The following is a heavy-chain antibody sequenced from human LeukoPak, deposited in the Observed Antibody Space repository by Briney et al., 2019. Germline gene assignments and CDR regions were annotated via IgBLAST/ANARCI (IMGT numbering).Heavy chain of an antibody. CDR1: GGSISSYY. D-gene: IGHD2-15*01. Sequence: SETLSLTCTVSGGSISSYYWSWIRQPPGKGLEWIGYIYYSGSTNYNPSLKSRVTISVDTSKNQFSLKLSSVTAADTAVYYCARVHSSGYGMDVWGQGTTVTVSS. CDR2: IYYSGST. V-gene: IGHV4-59*01. J-gene: IGHJ6*02. CDR3: ARVHSSGYGMDV.